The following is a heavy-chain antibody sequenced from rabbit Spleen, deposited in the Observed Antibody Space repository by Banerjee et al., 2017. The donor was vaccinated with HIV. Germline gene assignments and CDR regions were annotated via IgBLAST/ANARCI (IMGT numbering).Heavy chain of an antibody. J-gene: IGHJ6*01. CDR3: ARIGGTAYNGMDL. D-gene: IGHD6-1*01. V-gene: IGHV1S45*01. CDR1: RFSFSSSYY. CDR2: IYAGSSGST. Sequence: QEQLEESGGDLVKPEGSLTLTCTASRFSFSSSYYMCWVRQAPGKRPEWIACIYAGSSGSTYYASWAKGRFTISKTSSTTVTLQMTSLTAADTATYFCARIGGTAYNGMDLWGQGTLVTVS.